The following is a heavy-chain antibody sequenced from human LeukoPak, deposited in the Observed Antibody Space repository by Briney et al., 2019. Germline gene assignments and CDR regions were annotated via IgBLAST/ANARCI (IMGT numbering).Heavy chain of an antibody. Sequence: SETLSLTCTVSGGSISCYYWSSVPQPPGKGLEWIRYIYYSGSTNYKPPLKSRVTISVDTSKNPFPLKLSSVTAADTAVYYCATIPPNYSYSSGYPSYWYFDLSGGGTLVTASP. CDR1: GGSISCYY. CDR2: IYYSGST. J-gene: IGHJ2*01. D-gene: IGHD3-22*01. V-gene: IGHV4-59*01. CDR3: ATIPPNYSYSSGYPSYWYFDL.